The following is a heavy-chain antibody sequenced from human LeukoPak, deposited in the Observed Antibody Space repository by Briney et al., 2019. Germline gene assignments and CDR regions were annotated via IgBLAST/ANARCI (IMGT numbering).Heavy chain of an antibody. CDR3: ARVFRAAAVDY. V-gene: IGHV4-59*01. CDR1: GGSTSGYY. D-gene: IGHD6-13*01. Sequence: SETLSLTCSVSGGSTSGYYWSWIRQPPGKGLEWIGYIYYSGNTNYNPSLKSRVTISVDTSKNQFSLRLSSVTAADTAVYYCARVFRAAAVDYWGQGTLVTVSS. J-gene: IGHJ4*02. CDR2: IYYSGNT.